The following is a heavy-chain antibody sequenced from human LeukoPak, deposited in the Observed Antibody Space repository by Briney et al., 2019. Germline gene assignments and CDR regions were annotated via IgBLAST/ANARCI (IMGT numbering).Heavy chain of an antibody. V-gene: IGHV3-30-3*01. J-gene: IGHJ4*02. CDR2: ISYDGSNK. CDR1: GFTFSSYA. CDR3: ARLHY. Sequence: GGSLRLSCAASGFTFSSYAMHWVRQAPGKGLEWVAVISYDGSNKYYADSVKGRFTISRDNSKNTLYLKMNSLRAEDTAVYYCARLHYWGQGTLVTVSS.